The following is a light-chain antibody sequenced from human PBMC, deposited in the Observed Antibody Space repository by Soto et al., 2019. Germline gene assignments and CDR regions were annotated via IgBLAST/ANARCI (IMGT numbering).Light chain of an antibody. CDR3: AACDDSLSGPV. CDR1: SSNIGSNY. V-gene: IGLV1-47*01. Sequence: QSVLTQPPSASGTPGQRVTISCSGSSSNIGSNYVYWNQQLPGTAPKLLIYRNNQRPSGVPDRFSGSKSGTSASLAISGLRSEHEADYYCAACDDSLSGPVFGGGTQLTVL. J-gene: IGLJ2*01. CDR2: RNN.